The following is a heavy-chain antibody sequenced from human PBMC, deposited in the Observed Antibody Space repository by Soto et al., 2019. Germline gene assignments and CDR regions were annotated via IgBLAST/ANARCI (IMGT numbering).Heavy chain of an antibody. CDR3: GRDWRGAEGFDP. J-gene: IGHJ5*02. CDR2: IGAYNDDT. D-gene: IGHD3-3*01. Sequence: QVQLVQSGAEVKKPGASVKVSCKASGYTFSTYGFSWVRQAPGQGLEWMGWIGAYNDDTNYAQNFQGRVTMTTDTSTTTPYMELRNLRSDDTAVYFCGRDWRGAEGFDPWGQGTLVTVSS. V-gene: IGHV1-18*01. CDR1: GYTFSTYG.